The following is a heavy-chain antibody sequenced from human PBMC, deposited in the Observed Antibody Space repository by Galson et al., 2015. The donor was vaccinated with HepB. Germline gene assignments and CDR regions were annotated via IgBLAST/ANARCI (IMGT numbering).Heavy chain of an antibody. Sequence: SLSLSCAASVFSFSHYGMHWVRQAPGKGLEWVAAISYDGSNKYYGDSVQGRFIISRDNPKNTLYLQLNSLRAEDTAMYYCAKDPGMVRDYYYYYKDVWGKGTAVTVSS. CDR1: VFSFSHYG. V-gene: IGHV3-30*18. D-gene: IGHD3-10*01. CDR2: ISYDGSNK. CDR3: AKDPGMVRDYYYYYKDV. J-gene: IGHJ6*03.